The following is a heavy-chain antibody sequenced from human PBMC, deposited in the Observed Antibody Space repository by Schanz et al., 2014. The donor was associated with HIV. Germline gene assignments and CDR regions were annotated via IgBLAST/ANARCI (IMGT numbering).Heavy chain of an antibody. CDR2: IHGIGTT. V-gene: IGHV4-4*07. CDR1: GGSIGNYY. D-gene: IGHD2-15*01. CDR3: ARAYCSGGSCFAGYGLDA. J-gene: IGHJ6*02. Sequence: QVQLQESGPGLVKPSETLSLTCTVTGGSIGNYYWSWVRQTAGKGLEWIGRIHGIGTTTYSPSLGGRVTMPVDVSKNHFSLNLSSVTAADTAVYYCARAYCSGGSCFAGYGLDAWGQGTTVIVSS.